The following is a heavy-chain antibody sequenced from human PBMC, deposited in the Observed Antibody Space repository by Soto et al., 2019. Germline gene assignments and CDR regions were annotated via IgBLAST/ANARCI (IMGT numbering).Heavy chain of an antibody. D-gene: IGHD3-9*01. V-gene: IGHV3-21*01. CDR1: GFTFSSYS. Sequence: GESLKISCAASGFTFSSYSMNWVRQAPGKGLEWVSSISSSSSYIYYADSVKGRFTISRDNAKNSLYLQMNSLRAEDTAVYYCARDPFFYDILTGYYTPLYYFDYWGQGTLVTVSS. CDR3: ARDPFFYDILTGYYTPLYYFDY. CDR2: ISSSSSYI. J-gene: IGHJ4*02.